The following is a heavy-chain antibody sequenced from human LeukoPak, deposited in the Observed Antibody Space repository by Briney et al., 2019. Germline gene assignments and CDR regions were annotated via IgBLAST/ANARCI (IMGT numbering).Heavy chain of an antibody. D-gene: IGHD6-19*01. CDR3: ARSFSSGWYDHYYYYMDV. CDR1: GGSISSYY. CDR2: IYTSGST. V-gene: IGHV4-4*07. Sequence: SETLSLTCTVSGGSISSYYWSWIRQPAGKGLEWIGRIYTSGSTNYNPSLKSRVTMSVDTSKNQFSLKLSSVTAADTAVYYCARSFSSGWYDHYYYYMDVWGKGTTVTVS. J-gene: IGHJ6*03.